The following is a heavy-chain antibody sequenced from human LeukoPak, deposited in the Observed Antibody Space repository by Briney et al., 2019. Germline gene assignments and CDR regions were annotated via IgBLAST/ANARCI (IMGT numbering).Heavy chain of an antibody. J-gene: IGHJ5*01. CDR3: ARDQAVADNNWFDS. D-gene: IGHD6-19*01. Sequence: PSETLSLTCTVSGYSISSGYYWGWIRQPPGKGLEWIGSIYHSGSTYYNPSLKSRVTISVDTSKNQFSLKLNSLTAADTAVYYCARDQAVADNNWFDSWGQGILVTVSS. CDR1: GYSISSGYY. V-gene: IGHV4-38-2*02. CDR2: IYHSGST.